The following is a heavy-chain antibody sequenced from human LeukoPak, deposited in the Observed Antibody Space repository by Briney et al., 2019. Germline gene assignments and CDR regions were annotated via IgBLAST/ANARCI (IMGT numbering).Heavy chain of an antibody. J-gene: IGHJ3*02. Sequence: GGSLRLSCAVSGFTFSGYSMGWVRQAPGKGLEWVSYISSSGATIYHADSVTQGRFTISRDNAKNSMYLQMNSLRAEDTAVYYCARAVGTMDALDIWGQGTMVTVSS. D-gene: IGHD1-26*01. V-gene: IGHV3-48*04. CDR2: ISSSGATI. CDR1: GFTFSGYS. CDR3: ARAVGTMDALDI.